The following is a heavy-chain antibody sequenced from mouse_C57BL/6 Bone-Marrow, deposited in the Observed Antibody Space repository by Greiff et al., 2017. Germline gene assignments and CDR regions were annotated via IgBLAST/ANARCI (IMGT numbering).Heavy chain of an antibody. Sequence: VKLQQPGAELVRPGTSVKLSCTASGYTFTSYWMHWVKQRPVPGLEWIGVIDPSDSYTNYNQKFKGNATLTVDTSSSTAYMQLSSLTSEDSAVYYCASIVTTRYYAMDYWGQGTSVTVSS. J-gene: IGHJ4*01. CDR3: ASIVTTRYYAMDY. CDR2: IDPSDSYT. CDR1: GYTFTSYW. D-gene: IGHD2-5*01. V-gene: IGHV1-59*01.